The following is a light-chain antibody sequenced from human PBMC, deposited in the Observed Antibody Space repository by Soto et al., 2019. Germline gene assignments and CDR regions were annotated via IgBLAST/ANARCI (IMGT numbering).Light chain of an antibody. CDR2: GAS. V-gene: IGKV3-15*01. CDR1: QSVSSN. Sequence: EIVMTQSPANLSVSPGERATLSCRASQSVSSNLAWYQQKPGQGPRLLIYGASTRATSIPARFSGSGSRTECTLTINSLQAEDFAVYYVQQYNKWPPYTFGQGTKLEIK. CDR3: QQYNKWPPYT. J-gene: IGKJ2*01.